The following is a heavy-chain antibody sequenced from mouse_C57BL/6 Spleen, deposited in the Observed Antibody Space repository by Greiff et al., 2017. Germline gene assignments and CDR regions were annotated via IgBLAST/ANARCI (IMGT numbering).Heavy chain of an antibody. CDR3: ARDYYGSSDWYFDV. CDR2: IDPANGNT. D-gene: IGHD1-1*01. Sequence: EVTLVESVAELVRPGASVKLSCTASGFNIKNTYMHWVKQRPEQGLEWIGRIDPANGNTTYAPKFPGKATITADTSSNTAYLQLSSLTSEDTAIYYCARDYYGSSDWYFDVWGTGTTVTVSS. J-gene: IGHJ1*03. V-gene: IGHV14-3*01. CDR1: GFNIKNTY.